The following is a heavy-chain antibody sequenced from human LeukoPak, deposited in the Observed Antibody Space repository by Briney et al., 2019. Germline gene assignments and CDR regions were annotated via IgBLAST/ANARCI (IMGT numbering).Heavy chain of an antibody. J-gene: IGHJ4*02. CDR1: GYTFPSYY. V-gene: IGHV1-46*01. CDR3: ARGSPGESSFDY. CDR2: INPSGGST. Sequence: VASVKVSCKASGYTFPSYYMHWVRQAPGQGLEWMGIINPSGGSTSHAQKFQGRVTMTRDMSTSTVYMELSSLRSEDTAVYYCARGSPGESSFDYWGQGTLVTVSS. D-gene: IGHD3-10*01.